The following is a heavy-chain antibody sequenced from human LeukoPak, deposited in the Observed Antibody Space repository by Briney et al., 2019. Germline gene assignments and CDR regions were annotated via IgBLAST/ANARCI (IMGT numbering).Heavy chain of an antibody. Sequence: KPGGSLRLSCAASGFTFSSYSMNWVRQAPGKGLEWVSSISSSSSYIYYADSVKGRFTISRDNAKNSLYLQMNSLRVEDTAVYYCARVGTAYCGGDCFIDYWGQGTLVTVSS. V-gene: IGHV3-21*01. D-gene: IGHD2-21*01. CDR2: ISSSSSYI. CDR3: ARVGTAYCGGDCFIDY. J-gene: IGHJ4*02. CDR1: GFTFSSYS.